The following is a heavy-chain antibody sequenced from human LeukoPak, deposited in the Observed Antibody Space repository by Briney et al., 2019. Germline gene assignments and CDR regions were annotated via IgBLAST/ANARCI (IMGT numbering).Heavy chain of an antibody. V-gene: IGHV3-23*01. CDR3: AKGYYDRSGYATADY. Sequence: GGSLRLSCAASGFTFSSYAMTWVRQAPGKGLEWVSAISGSGGSTYYADSVKGRFTISRDNSKNTLYPQMNTLRAEDTAVYYCAKGYYDRSGYATADYWGQGTLVTVSS. CDR1: GFTFSSYA. J-gene: IGHJ4*02. D-gene: IGHD3-22*01. CDR2: ISGSGGST.